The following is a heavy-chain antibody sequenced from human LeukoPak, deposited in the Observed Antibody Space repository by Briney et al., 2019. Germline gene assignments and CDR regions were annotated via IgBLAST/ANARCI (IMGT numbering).Heavy chain of an antibody. CDR3: AKLGITMIGGV. D-gene: IGHD3-10*02. CDR1: GFTFSSYE. J-gene: IGHJ6*04. Sequence: PGGSLRLSCAASGFTFSSYEMNWVRQAPGKGLEWVSYISSSGSTIYYADSVKGRFSISRDNAKNSLYLQMNSLRAEDTAVYYCAKLGITMIGGVWGKGTTVTISS. V-gene: IGHV3-48*03. CDR2: ISSSGSTI.